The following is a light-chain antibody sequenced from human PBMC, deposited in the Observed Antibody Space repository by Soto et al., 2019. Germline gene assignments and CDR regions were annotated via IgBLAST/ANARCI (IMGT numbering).Light chain of an antibody. CDR1: ENINKY. Sequence: EIVLTQSPATLSLSPGEGATLSCRASENINKYLAWYRQKPGQAPSLLIFDASYRAAGTPARVSASGSGTDFTLTITTLEPPDFAIYSCQPRTYWPAAVTFGGGTSVV. J-gene: IGKJ4*02. CDR3: QPRTYWPAAVT. CDR2: DAS. V-gene: IGKV3-11*01.